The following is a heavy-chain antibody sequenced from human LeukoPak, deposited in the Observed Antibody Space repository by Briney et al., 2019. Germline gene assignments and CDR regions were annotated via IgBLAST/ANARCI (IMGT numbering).Heavy chain of an antibody. J-gene: IGHJ4*02. V-gene: IGHV3-64*05. CDR2: ISSNGATT. Sequence: PGGSLRLSCAASRLTFSSYAMHWVRQAPGKGLEYVSAISSNGATTYYADSVKGRFTISRDNSKNTLYFQMSSLRPEDTAVYYCVKIVLAGGYFDSWGQGTLVTVSS. CDR3: VKIVLAGGYFDS. D-gene: IGHD3-22*01. CDR1: RLTFSSYA.